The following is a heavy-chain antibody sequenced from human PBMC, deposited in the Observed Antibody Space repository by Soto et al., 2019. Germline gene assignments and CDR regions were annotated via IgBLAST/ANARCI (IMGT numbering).Heavy chain of an antibody. CDR3: AKWSYLDY. CDR1: GFSFASFA. Sequence: GGSLRLSCTTSGFSFASFAMTWVRQAPGKGLEWVATISGSDGKTYYADSVKRRFSISRDTSRNTLYLQMNSLRADNTAIYYCAKWSYLDYWGQGTRVTVPQ. V-gene: IGHV3-23*01. J-gene: IGHJ4*02. D-gene: IGHD3-3*01. CDR2: ISGSDGKT.